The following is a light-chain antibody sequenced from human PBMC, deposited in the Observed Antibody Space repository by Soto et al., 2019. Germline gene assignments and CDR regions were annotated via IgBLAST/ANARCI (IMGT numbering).Light chain of an antibody. CDR3: QQRSNWPVIT. J-gene: IGKJ5*01. CDR2: DAS. Sequence: EIVLTQSPATLSLSPGERATLSCRASQSVSSYLAWYQQKPGQAPSLLIYDASNRATGIPARFSGSGSGTDFTLTISSLEPEDFAVYYCQQRSNWPVITFGQGTRLEIK. V-gene: IGKV3-11*01. CDR1: QSVSSY.